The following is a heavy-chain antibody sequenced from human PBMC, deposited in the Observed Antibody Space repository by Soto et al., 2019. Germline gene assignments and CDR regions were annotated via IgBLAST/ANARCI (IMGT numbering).Heavy chain of an antibody. Sequence: QVQLVESGGGVVKPGRSLRLSRAASGFTFSIYAMHWVRKAPGKGLEWVSVISYDGSNKYYADSVKGRFTISRDNSKNTLYLQMNRLRAEDTAVYYCARGKGTAMVTGLRNDAFDIWGQGTMVTVSS. V-gene: IGHV3-30-3*01. CDR1: GFTFSIYA. CDR2: ISYDGSNK. D-gene: IGHD5-18*01. J-gene: IGHJ3*02. CDR3: ARGKGTAMVTGLRNDAFDI.